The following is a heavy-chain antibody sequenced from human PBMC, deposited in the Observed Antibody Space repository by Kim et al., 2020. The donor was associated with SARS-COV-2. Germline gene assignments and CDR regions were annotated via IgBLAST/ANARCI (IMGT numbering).Heavy chain of an antibody. J-gene: IGHJ5*02. CDR1: GYTFTSYG. CDR2: ISAYNGNT. D-gene: IGHD6-13*01. Sequence: ASVKVSCKASGYTFTSYGISWVRQAPGQGLEWMGWISAYNGNTNYAQKLQGRVTMTTDTSTSTAYMELRSLRSDDTAVYYCARDQPPEVAAAEVNWFDPWGQGTLVTVSS. V-gene: IGHV1-18*01. CDR3: ARDQPPEVAAAEVNWFDP.